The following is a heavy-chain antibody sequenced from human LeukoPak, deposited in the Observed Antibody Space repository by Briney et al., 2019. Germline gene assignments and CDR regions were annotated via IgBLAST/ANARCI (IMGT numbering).Heavy chain of an antibody. CDR3: QLGIGIYYGDYDDY. V-gene: IGHV4-30-4*08. D-gene: IGHD4-17*01. CDR1: GASINSDNYY. CDR2: VYYTRST. J-gene: IGHJ4*02. Sequence: SQTLSLTCTVSGASINSDNYYWSWIRQPPGNGLVGIGYVYYTRSTYYNPSLKRRVTISMDTAKNQFSLRLSSVTAADTAVYYGQLGIGIYYGDYDDYWGQGTLVIVSS.